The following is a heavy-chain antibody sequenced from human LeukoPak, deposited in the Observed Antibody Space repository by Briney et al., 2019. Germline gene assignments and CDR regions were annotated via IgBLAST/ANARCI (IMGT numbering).Heavy chain of an antibody. CDR2: IIPIFGTA. J-gene: IGHJ4*02. D-gene: IGHD2-15*01. CDR3: GRKAGDCGGGSCYSIDY. CDR1: GGSFSSEA. Sequence: ASVKVSCKAFGGSFSSEAISWVRQAPGRGLEWMGGIIPIFGTANYAQKFQGRVTITTDESTTTAYMEVSSLRSEDTAVYYCGRKAGDCGGGSCYSIDYWGQGTLVSVSS. V-gene: IGHV1-69*05.